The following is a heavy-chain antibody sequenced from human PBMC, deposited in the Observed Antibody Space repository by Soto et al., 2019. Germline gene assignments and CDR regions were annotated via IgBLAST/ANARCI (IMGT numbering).Heavy chain of an antibody. CDR2: INSRGGST. J-gene: IGHJ4*02. Sequence: GGSLRLSCAASGFTLSTYAMSWVRQAPGKGLEWVSTINSRGGSTYYADSVKGRFTISRDDSKNTLYLQMNGLRVEDSAVYYCAKNRNDFWSGPDYWGQGALVTV. CDR1: GFTLSTYA. V-gene: IGHV3-23*01. CDR3: AKNRNDFWSGPDY. D-gene: IGHD3-3*01.